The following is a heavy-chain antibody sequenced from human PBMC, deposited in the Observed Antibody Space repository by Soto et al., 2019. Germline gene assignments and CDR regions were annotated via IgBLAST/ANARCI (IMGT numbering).Heavy chain of an antibody. CDR1: GGTFGGYV. D-gene: IGHD3-16*01. CDR2: FVPLFGTT. CDR3: ATHGLGVSSPPYFDN. V-gene: IGHV1-69*01. J-gene: IGHJ4*02. Sequence: QLVQSGSEVKKPGSSVRVSCPASGGTFGGYVVTWVRQAPGQGLEWMGEFVPLFGTTNYAQRFSGRFTITAEESTSTAYMELRTLRSDDTAVYYCATHGLGVSSPPYFDNWGQGTLVTVSS.